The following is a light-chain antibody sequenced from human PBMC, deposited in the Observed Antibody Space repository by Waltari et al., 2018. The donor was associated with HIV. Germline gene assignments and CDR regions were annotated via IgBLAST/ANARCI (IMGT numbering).Light chain of an antibody. Sequence: QSVLTQPPSASGTPGQRVTISCSGSSSNLGSHTVNWYQQLPGTAPKLLIYSNNQRPSGVPDRFSGSKSGTSASLAISGLQSEDEADYYCTAWDDGLSDPVFGGGTKLTVL. CDR2: SNN. V-gene: IGLV1-44*01. CDR3: TAWDDGLSDPV. J-gene: IGLJ3*02. CDR1: SSNLGSHT.